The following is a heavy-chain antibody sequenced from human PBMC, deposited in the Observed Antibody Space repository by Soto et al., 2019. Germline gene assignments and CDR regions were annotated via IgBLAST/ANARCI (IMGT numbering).Heavy chain of an antibody. J-gene: IGHJ6*02. CDR3: ASLGKGSREPLTMDV. V-gene: IGHV4-30-2*01. D-gene: IGHD1-26*01. Sequence: QLQLQESGSGLVKPSQTLSLTCAVSGGSISSGGYSWSWIRQPPGKGLEWIGYIYHSGSTYYNPSLKGRVTISVDRSKNQFSLKLSSVPAADTAVYYCASLGKGSREPLTMDVWGQGTTVTVSS. CDR1: GGSISSGGYS. CDR2: IYHSGST.